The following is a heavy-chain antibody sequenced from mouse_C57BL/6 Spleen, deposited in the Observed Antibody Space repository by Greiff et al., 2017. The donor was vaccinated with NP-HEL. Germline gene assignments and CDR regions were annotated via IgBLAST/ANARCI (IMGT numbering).Heavy chain of an antibody. D-gene: IGHD1-1*01. CDR3: ARNYGSSYDWYFDV. J-gene: IGHJ1*03. CDR2: INPSNGGT. Sequence: LKQPGTELVKPGASVKLSCKASGYTFTSYWMHWVKQRPGQGLEWIGNINPSNGGTNYNEKFKSKATLTVDKSSSTAYMQLSSLTSEDSAVYYCARNYGSSYDWYFDVWGTGTTVTVSS. CDR1: GYTFTSYW. V-gene: IGHV1-53*01.